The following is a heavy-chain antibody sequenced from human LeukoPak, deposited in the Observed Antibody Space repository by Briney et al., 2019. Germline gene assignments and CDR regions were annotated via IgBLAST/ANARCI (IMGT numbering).Heavy chain of an antibody. V-gene: IGHV4-59*01. CDR1: GGSFSNYY. Sequence: KPSETLSLTCAVYGGSFSNYYWSWIRHPPGKGLEWIGYIYYSGSTNHNPSLKSRVTISVDTSKNQFSLKLSSVTAADTAVYYCASSRYGGFDYWGQGTLVTVSS. CDR3: ASSRYGGFDY. J-gene: IGHJ4*02. CDR2: IYYSGST. D-gene: IGHD4-23*01.